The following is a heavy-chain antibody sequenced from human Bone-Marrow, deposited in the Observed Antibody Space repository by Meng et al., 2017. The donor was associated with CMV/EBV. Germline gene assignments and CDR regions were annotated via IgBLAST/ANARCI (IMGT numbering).Heavy chain of an antibody. CDR3: STKGQWLADY. CDR2: IRYDGSNK. Sequence: GESLKISCAASGFTFSSYGMHWVRQAPGKGLEWVAFIRYDGSNKYYADSVKGRFTISRDNSKNTLYLQMNSLRAEDTAVYYCSTKGQWLADYWGQGTLVTVPS. J-gene: IGHJ4*02. D-gene: IGHD6-19*01. V-gene: IGHV3-30*02. CDR1: GFTFSSYG.